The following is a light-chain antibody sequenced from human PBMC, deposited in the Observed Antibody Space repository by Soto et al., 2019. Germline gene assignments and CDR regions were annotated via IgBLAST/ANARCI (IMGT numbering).Light chain of an antibody. V-gene: IGKV3-15*01. CDR3: QHRRVWPVS. CDR2: GAS. J-gene: IGKJ5*01. CDR1: HSVNSH. Sequence: MMMTQSPATLSVSPGERVTLSCRTSHSVNSHVAWYQQKPGQAPRLLLYGASTRATGIPVRFSGSGFGTEFTLTISSLQSEDFAVYYCQHRRVWPVSFGQGTRLENK.